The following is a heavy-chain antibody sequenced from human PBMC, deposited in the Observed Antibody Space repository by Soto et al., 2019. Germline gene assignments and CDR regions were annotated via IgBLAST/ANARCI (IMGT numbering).Heavy chain of an antibody. D-gene: IGHD3-3*01. CDR1: GVSISSYY. J-gene: IGHJ3*02. Sequence: QVQLQESGPGLVKPSETLSLTCTVSGVSISSYYWSWIRQPPGKGLEWIAYTHYTGRTLYNPSLTRRFTISVDTSKNQFSLKVTSVTAADTAVYYCARHDLRGGAFEIWGQGTMVTVSS. V-gene: IGHV4-59*08. CDR3: ARHDLRGGAFEI. CDR2: THYTGRT.